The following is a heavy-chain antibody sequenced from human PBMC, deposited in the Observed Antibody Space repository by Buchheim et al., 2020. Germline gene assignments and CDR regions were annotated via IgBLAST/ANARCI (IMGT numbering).Heavy chain of an antibody. J-gene: IGHJ4*02. CDR2: ISGSGAHT. CDR1: GFTFSSYA. V-gene: IGHV3-23*01. Sequence: EVQLLDSGGGLVQTGGSLRLSCAASGFTFSSYATRWVRQAPGKGLEWVSAISGSGAHTYYADSVKGRLSISRDNSNNTLHLQLHSLRVEDTAVYYCAKGSAYGGREGYFDYWGQGTL. D-gene: IGHD4-23*01. CDR3: AKGSAYGGREGYFDY.